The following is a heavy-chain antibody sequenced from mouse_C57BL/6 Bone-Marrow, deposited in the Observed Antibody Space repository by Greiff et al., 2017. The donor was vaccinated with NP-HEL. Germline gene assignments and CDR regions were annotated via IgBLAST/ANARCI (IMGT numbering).Heavy chain of an antibody. D-gene: IGHD1-1*01. CDR2: IYPGGGYT. V-gene: IGHV1-63*01. CDR1: GYTFTNYW. CDR3: ARRGPYYYGSSSFAY. Sequence: QVQLQQSGAELVRPGTSVKMSCKASGYTFTNYWIGWAKQRPGHGLEWIGDIYPGGGYTNYNEKFKSKATLTADKSSSTAYMQFSSLTSEDSAIYYCARRGPYYYGSSSFAYWGQGTLVTVSA. J-gene: IGHJ3*01.